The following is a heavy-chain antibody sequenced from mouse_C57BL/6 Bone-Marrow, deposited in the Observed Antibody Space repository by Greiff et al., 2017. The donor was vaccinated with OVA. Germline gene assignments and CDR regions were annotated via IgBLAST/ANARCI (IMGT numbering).Heavy chain of an antibody. CDR1: GYTFTSYW. V-gene: IGHV1-50*01. CDR3: ARETVVAHFDY. D-gene: IGHD1-1*01. J-gene: IGHJ2*01. Sequence: QVQLQQPGAELVKPGASVKLSCKASGYTFTSYWMQWVKQRPGQGLEWIGEIDPSDSYTNYNQKFKGQATLTVDTSSSTAYMQLSSLTSEDSAVYYCARETVVAHFDYWGQGTTLTVSS. CDR2: IDPSDSYT.